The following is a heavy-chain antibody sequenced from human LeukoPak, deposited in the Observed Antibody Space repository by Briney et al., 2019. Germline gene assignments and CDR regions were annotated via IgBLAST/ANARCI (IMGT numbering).Heavy chain of an antibody. CDR1: GGSISTYY. V-gene: IGHV4-59*01. J-gene: IGHJ3*02. CDR2: IYSSGST. Sequence: SETLSLTCTVSGGSISTYYWSWIRQPPGKGLEWIGYIYSSGSTNYNPSLRSRVTISVDTSKNQFSLKLSSVTAADTAVYYCARSPGGLFDKDVFDIWGQGTMVTVFS. CDR3: ARSPGGLFDKDVFDI. D-gene: IGHD3-16*01.